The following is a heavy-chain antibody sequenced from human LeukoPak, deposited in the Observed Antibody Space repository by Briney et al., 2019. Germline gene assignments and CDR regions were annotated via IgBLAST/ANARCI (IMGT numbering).Heavy chain of an antibody. D-gene: IGHD5-18*01. CDR1: GGSISTYY. J-gene: IGHJ4*02. Sequence: SETLSLACTLSGGSISTYYWSWIRQPPGRGLEWIGYIYHSGSTNYNPSLKSRVTISVDTSKNQFSLKLSSVTAADTAVYYCARGGGYASPIGYWGQGALVTVSS. V-gene: IGHV4-59*01. CDR2: IYHSGST. CDR3: ARGGGYASPIGY.